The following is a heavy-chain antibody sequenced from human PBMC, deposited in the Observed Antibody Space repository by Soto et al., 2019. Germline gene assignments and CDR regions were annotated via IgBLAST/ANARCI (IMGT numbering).Heavy chain of an antibody. J-gene: IGHJ4*02. D-gene: IGHD4-17*01. CDR3: ARWRRLNDYGDYFDY. CDR1: GGTFSSYT. V-gene: IGHV1-69*02. CDR2: IIPILGIA. Sequence: ASVKVSCKASGGTFSSYTISWVRQAPGQGLEWMGRIIPILGIANYAQKFQGRVTITADKSTSTAYMELSSLRSEDTAVYYCARWRRLNDYGDYFDYWGQGTLVTVSS.